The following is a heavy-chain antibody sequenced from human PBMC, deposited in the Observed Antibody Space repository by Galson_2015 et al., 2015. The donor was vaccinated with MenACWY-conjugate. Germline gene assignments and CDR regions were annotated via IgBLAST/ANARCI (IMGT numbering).Heavy chain of an antibody. D-gene: IGHD6-6*01. Sequence: SLRLSCAASGFTLSSNTMNWVRQAPGKGLVWVSRFNIDGITTAYADSVKGRFTISRDNAENTLYLQMNSLRAEDTAVYYCARQRSGGSSEFDYWGQGTLVTVSS. J-gene: IGHJ4*02. CDR3: ARQRSGGSSEFDY. V-gene: IGHV3-74*01. CDR2: FNIDGITT. CDR1: GFTLSSNT.